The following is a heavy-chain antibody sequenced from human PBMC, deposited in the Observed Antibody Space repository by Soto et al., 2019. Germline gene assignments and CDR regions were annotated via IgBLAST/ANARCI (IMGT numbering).Heavy chain of an antibody. CDR3: ARDYLAAADPYYYYGMDV. D-gene: IGHD6-13*01. Sequence: PGGSLRLSCAASGFTFSSYGMHWVRQAPGKGLEWVAVIWYDGSNKYYADSVKGRFTISRDNSKNTLYLQMNSLRAEDTAVYYCARDYLAAADPYYYYGMDVWGQGTTATVSS. J-gene: IGHJ6*02. CDR2: IWYDGSNK. CDR1: GFTFSSYG. V-gene: IGHV3-33*01.